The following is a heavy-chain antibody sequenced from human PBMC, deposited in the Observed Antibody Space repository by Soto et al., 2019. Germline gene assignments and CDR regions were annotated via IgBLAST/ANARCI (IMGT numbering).Heavy chain of an antibody. Sequence: GGSLRLSCAASGFTFSSYGMHWVRQAPGKGLEWVAVISYDGSNKYYADSVKGRFTISRDNSKNTLYLQMNSLRAEDTAVYYCAKDLSGDSNWFDPWGQGTLVTVSS. CDR2: ISYDGSNK. CDR3: AKDLSGDSNWFDP. CDR1: GFTFSSYG. V-gene: IGHV3-30*18. J-gene: IGHJ5*02. D-gene: IGHD4-17*01.